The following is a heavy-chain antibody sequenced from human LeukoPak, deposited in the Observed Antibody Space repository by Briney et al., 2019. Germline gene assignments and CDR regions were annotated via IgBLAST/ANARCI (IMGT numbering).Heavy chain of an antibody. J-gene: IGHJ4*02. Sequence: GGSLRLSCAASGITFSTYSMNWVRQAPGKGLEWVSSISSSSGYIYYADSVKGRFTISRDNAKNSLYLQMSSLRAEDTALYYCARVRNYYDSSGSTPFDYWGQGTLVTVSS. CDR3: ARVRNYYDSSGSTPFDY. CDR2: ISSSSGYI. V-gene: IGHV3-21*01. D-gene: IGHD3-22*01. CDR1: GITFSTYS.